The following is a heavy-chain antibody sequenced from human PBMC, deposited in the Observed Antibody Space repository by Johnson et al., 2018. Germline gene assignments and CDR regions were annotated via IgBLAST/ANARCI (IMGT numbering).Heavy chain of an antibody. D-gene: IGHD3-22*01. Sequence: VQLVQSGGGLVQPGRSLRLSCAASGFTFDDYAMHWVRQAPGKGLEWVSGISWNSGSIHYADSVKGRFTISRDSAKNSLYLQMNSLRTEDTAFYYCSKDIVGYYDNSGLRGYFQHWGQGTLVTVSS. CDR3: SKDIVGYYDNSGLRGYFQH. V-gene: IGHV3-9*01. CDR1: GFTFDDYA. CDR2: ISWNSGSI. J-gene: IGHJ1*01.